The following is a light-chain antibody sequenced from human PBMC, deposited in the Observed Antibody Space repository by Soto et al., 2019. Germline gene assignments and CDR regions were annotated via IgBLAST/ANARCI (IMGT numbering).Light chain of an antibody. CDR3: CSHAGSYTWV. CDR1: SSDVGVYKY. CDR2: DDT. V-gene: IGLV2-11*01. J-gene: IGLJ3*02. Sequence: QSALTQPRSVSGSPGQSVTISCTGTSSDVGVYKYVSWYEHHPGKAPKLIIYDDTKRPSGVPDRFSASKSGNTASLTISGLQAEDEADYYCCSHAGSYTWVFGGWTKLTVL.